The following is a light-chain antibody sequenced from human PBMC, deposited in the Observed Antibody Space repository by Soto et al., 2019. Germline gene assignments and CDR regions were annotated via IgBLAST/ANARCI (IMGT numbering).Light chain of an antibody. J-gene: IGKJ1*01. V-gene: IGKV3-11*01. CDR3: QQRTNWLGT. Sequence: EIVLTQSPGTLSLSPGERAILSCRASQSVGSLLAWYQHNPGQSPRLLIFDASYRAAGIPARFRGSGSGTDFSLTSDSLEPDEVAVYYCQQRTNWLGTFGPGTKVEIK. CDR1: QSVGSL. CDR2: DAS.